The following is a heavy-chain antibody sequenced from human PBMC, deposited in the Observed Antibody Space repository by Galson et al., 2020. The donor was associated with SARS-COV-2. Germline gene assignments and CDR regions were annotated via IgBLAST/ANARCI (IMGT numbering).Heavy chain of an antibody. V-gene: IGHV3-15*05. CDR2: IKNKADGATT. D-gene: IGHD1-7*01. CDR3: TTDDIRGTPTNVDH. Sequence: GGSLRLSCVASGFTFSDTWMTWVRQAPGKGLEWVGRIKNKADGATTGYAAPVKGRFVISRDDSKDTLYLEINSLKIEDTGVYYCTTDDIRGTPTNVDHWGQGTLVTVSS. J-gene: IGHJ4*02. CDR1: GFTFSDTW.